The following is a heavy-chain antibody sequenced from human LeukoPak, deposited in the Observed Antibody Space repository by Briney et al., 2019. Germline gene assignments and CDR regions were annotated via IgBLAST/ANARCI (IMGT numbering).Heavy chain of an antibody. J-gene: IGHJ4*02. Sequence: GGSLRLSCAASGFTFSSYAMSWVRQAPGKGLEWVSAISGSGGSTYYADSVKGRFTISRDNSKNTLYLQMNSLRAEDTAVYYCARDKQLVRTPADYWGQGTLVTVSS. D-gene: IGHD6-6*01. CDR3: ARDKQLVRTPADY. CDR1: GFTFSSYA. V-gene: IGHV3-23*01. CDR2: ISGSGGST.